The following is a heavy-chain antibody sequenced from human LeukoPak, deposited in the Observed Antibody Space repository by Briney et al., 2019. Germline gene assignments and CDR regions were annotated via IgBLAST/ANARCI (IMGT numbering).Heavy chain of an antibody. J-gene: IGHJ2*01. CDR1: GASISSYY. D-gene: IGHD3-10*01. V-gene: IGHV4-59*01. CDR3: ARLQRITMAGPDYWYFDL. CDR2: VYYSVST. Sequence: PSETLSLTCTVSGASISSYYWTWIRQAPGKGLEWIGYVYYSVSTNYNPSLKSRVSISQDTSKNQVSLKMNSVTAADTAVYYCARLQRITMAGPDYWYFDLWGRGTLVTVSS.